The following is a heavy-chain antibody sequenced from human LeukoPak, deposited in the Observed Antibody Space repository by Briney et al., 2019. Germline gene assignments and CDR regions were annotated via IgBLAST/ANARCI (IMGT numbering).Heavy chain of an antibody. Sequence: SETLSLTCTVSGGSISSGGYYWSWIRQPPGKGLEWIGYIYHSGSTYYNPSLKSRVTISVDRSKNQFSLKLSSVTAADTAVYYCARDTLTHDAFDIWGQGTMVTVSS. CDR2: IYHSGST. V-gene: IGHV4-30-2*01. CDR3: ARDTLTHDAFDI. CDR1: GGSISSGGYY. D-gene: IGHD1-14*01. J-gene: IGHJ3*02.